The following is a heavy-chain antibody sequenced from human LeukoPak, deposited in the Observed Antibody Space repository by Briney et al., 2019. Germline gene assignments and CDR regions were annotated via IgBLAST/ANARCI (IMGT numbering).Heavy chain of an antibody. CDR2: ISSSSSYI. D-gene: IGHD3-10*01. CDR1: GFTFSSYS. J-gene: IGHJ4*02. CDR3: ARDLRYYYGSGSYRDY. Sequence: GGSLRLSCAASGFTFSSYSMNWVRPAAGKGLEWVSSISSSSSYIYYADSVKGRFTISRDNAKNSPYLQMNSLRAEDTAVYYCARDLRYYYGSGSYRDYWGQGTLVTVSS. V-gene: IGHV3-21*01.